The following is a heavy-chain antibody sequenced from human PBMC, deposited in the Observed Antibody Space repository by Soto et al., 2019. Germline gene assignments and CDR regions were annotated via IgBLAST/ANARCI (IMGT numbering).Heavy chain of an antibody. CDR1: GGSISSYY. V-gene: IGHV4-59*08. CDR3: ARSWGCSSTSCPMPPSNYYYYMDV. J-gene: IGHJ6*03. Sequence: SETLSLTCTVSGGSISSYYWSWIRQPPGKGLEWIGYIYYSGSTNYNPSLKSRVTISVDTSKNQFSLKLSPVTAADTAVYYCARSWGCSSTSCPMPPSNYYYYMDVWGKGTTVTVSS. D-gene: IGHD2-2*01. CDR2: IYYSGST.